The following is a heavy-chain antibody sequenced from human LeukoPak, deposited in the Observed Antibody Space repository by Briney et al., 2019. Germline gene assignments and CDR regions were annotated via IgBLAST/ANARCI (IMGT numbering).Heavy chain of an antibody. D-gene: IGHD4-17*01. V-gene: IGHV3-21*01. CDR1: GFTFSSYS. J-gene: IGHJ4*02. Sequence: PGGSLRLSCAASGFTFSSYSMNWVRQAPGKGLEWVSSISSRSSYIYYADSVKGRFTISRDNAKNSLYLQMNSLRAEDTAVYYCARDVRSYFDYWGQGTLVTVSS. CDR2: ISSRSSYI. CDR3: ARDVRSYFDY.